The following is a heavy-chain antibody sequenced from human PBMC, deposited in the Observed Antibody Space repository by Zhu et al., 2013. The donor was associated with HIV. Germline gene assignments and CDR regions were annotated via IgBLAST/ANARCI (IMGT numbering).Heavy chain of an antibody. CDR3: ARERGLYAFDI. CDR1: GYTFTSYY. V-gene: IGHV1-46*01. Sequence: QVQLVQSGAEVKKPGASVKVSCKASGYTFTSYYIHWVRQAPGQGFEWMGIVNPTVGSASYAENFQGRLSMTSDTSASTTNMELSSLRSEDTALYYCARERGLYAFDIWGQGTMVTVSS. CDR2: VNPTVGSA. J-gene: IGHJ3*02.